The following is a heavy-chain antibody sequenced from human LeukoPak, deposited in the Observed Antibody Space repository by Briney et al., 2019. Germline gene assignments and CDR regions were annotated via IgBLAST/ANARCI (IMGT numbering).Heavy chain of an antibody. CDR2: ISWNSGSI. CDR3: AKGGPQWLARYYFDY. J-gene: IGHJ4*02. V-gene: IGHV3-9*01. CDR1: GFTFDDYA. D-gene: IGHD6-19*01. Sequence: GGSLRLSCAASGFTFDDYAMHWVRQAPGKGLEWVSGISWNSGSIGYADSVKGRFTISRDNSKNTLYLQMNSLRAEDTAVYYCAKGGPQWLARYYFDYWGQGTLVTVSS.